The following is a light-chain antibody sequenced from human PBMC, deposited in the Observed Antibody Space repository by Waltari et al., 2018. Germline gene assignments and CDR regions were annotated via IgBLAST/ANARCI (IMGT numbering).Light chain of an antibody. CDR3: QQSHSTPWT. CDR1: QRISSY. V-gene: IGKV1-39*01. Sequence: DIQMTQSPPSLSASVGDRVTITCRATQRISSYLNWYQQKLGKAPKLLIYAASSLQSGVPSRFTGSGSGTDFTLTISSLQPEDFATYYCQQSHSTPWTFGQGTKVEVK. CDR2: AAS. J-gene: IGKJ1*01.